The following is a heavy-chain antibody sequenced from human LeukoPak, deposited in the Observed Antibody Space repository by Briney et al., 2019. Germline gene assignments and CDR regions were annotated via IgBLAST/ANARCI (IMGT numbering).Heavy chain of an antibody. CDR2: ISGSGGST. CDR3: AKDGTYDSSGYYFDY. Sequence: GGSLRLSCAASGFTFSSYAMSWVRQAPGKGLEWVSAISGSGGSTYYADSVKGRFTISRDNSKNTLYLQMNSLRAEDTAVYYCAKDGTYDSSGYYFDYWGQGTLVTVPS. J-gene: IGHJ4*02. CDR1: GFTFSSYA. V-gene: IGHV3-23*01. D-gene: IGHD3-22*01.